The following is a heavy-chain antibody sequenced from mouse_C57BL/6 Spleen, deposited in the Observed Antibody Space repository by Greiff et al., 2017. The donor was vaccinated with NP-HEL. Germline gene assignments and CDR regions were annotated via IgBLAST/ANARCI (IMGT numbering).Heavy chain of an antibody. Sequence: DVKLVESGGGLVKPGGSLKLSCAASGFTFSDYGMHWVRQAPEKGLEWVAYISSGSSTIYYADTVKGRFTISRDNAKNTLFLQMTSLRSEDTAMYYCARFSNPYWYFDVWGTGTTVTVSS. D-gene: IGHD2-5*01. J-gene: IGHJ1*03. V-gene: IGHV5-17*01. CDR1: GFTFSDYG. CDR3: ARFSNPYWYFDV. CDR2: ISSGSSTI.